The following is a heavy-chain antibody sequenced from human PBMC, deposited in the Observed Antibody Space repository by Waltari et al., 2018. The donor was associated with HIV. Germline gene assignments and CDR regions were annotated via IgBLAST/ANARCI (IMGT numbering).Heavy chain of an antibody. CDR3: ARHYYDSSGYLGHAFDI. V-gene: IGHV4-31*03. D-gene: IGHD3-22*01. CDR2: IYYRGGT. Sequence: QVQLQESGPGLVKPSQTLSLTCTVSGGSISSGFYYWSWLRQHPGKGLEWIGYIYYRGGTYYNPSLKSRVTISVDTSKSQFSLKLSSVTAADTAVYYCARHYYDSSGYLGHAFDIWGQGTMVTVSS. J-gene: IGHJ3*02. CDR1: GGSISSGFYY.